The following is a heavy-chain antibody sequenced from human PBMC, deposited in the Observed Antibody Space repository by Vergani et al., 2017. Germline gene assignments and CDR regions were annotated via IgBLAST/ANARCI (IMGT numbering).Heavy chain of an antibody. CDR2: IYYSGST. V-gene: IGHV4-39*07. D-gene: IGHD1-7*01. CDR3: ASFDKLELRAFDI. CDR1: GGSISSSSYY. J-gene: IGHJ3*02. Sequence: QLQLQESGPGLVKPSETLSLTCTVSGGSISSSSYYWGWIRQPPGKGLEWIGSIYYSGSTYYNPSLKSRVTISVDTSKNQFSLKLSSVTAADTAVYYCASFDKLELRAFDIWGQGTMVTVSS.